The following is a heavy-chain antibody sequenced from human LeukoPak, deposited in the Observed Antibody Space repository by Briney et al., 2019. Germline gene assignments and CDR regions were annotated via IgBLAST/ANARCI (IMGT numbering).Heavy chain of an antibody. CDR3: AREDVTIFGAALYGMDV. Sequence: PGGSLRLSCAASGFTFSSYSMNWVRQAPGKGLEWVSSISSSSSYIYYADSVKGRFTISRDNAKNSLYLQMNSLRAEDTAVYYCAREDVTIFGAALYGMDVWGQGTTVTVSS. CDR1: GFTFSSYS. J-gene: IGHJ6*02. CDR2: ISSSSSYI. D-gene: IGHD3-3*01. V-gene: IGHV3-21*01.